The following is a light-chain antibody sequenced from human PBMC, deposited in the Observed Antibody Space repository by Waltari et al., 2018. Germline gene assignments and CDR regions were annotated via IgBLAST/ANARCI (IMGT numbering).Light chain of an antibody. J-gene: IGLJ2*01. CDR3: QVWDVSSHHVV. CDR2: DDR. Sequence: SYVLTQPPSVSVAPGQTARITCGGDNVGSKSVHWYQQRPGQATVLVVYDDRDRPSEIPERCSGSNSGNTATLTISRVEAGDEADYYCQVWDVSSHHVVFGGGTKLTVL. CDR1: NVGSKS. V-gene: IGLV3-21*02.